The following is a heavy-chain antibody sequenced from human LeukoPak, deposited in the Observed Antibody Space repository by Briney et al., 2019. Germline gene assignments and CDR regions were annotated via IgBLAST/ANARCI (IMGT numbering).Heavy chain of an antibody. J-gene: IGHJ3*02. CDR2: INPNSGGT. Sequence: ASAKVSCKASGYTFTGYYMHWVRQAPGQGLEWMGWINPNSGGTNYAQKFQGRVTMTRDTSISTAYMELSRLRSDDTAVYYCARGLERLGDAFDIWGQGTMVTVSS. CDR1: GYTFTGYY. CDR3: ARGLERLGDAFDI. V-gene: IGHV1-2*02. D-gene: IGHD1-1*01.